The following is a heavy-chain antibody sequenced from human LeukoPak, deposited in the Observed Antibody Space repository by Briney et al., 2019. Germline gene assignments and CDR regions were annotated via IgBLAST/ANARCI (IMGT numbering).Heavy chain of an antibody. V-gene: IGHV3-21*01. CDR3: ARFSSSSINY. D-gene: IGHD6-13*01. CDR1: GFTFSSYS. Sequence: PGGSLRLSCAASGFTFSSYSMNWVRQAPGKGLEWVSSISSSSYIYYADSVKGRFTISRDNAKNSLYLQMNSLRAEDTAVYYFARFSSSSINYWGQGTLVTVSS. CDR2: ISSSSYI. J-gene: IGHJ4*02.